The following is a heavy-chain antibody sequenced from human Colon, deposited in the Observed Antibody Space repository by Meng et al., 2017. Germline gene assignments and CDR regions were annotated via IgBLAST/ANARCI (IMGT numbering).Heavy chain of an antibody. CDR2: INEHGSEK. CDR1: GFTFSNTW. CDR3: ASHNSFYFGD. Sequence: GESLKISCEASGFTFSNTWMSWVRQAPGKGLEWVANINEHGSEKYYADSLKGRFTIPRDNAKNSLYLQMNSLRAEDTAVYYCASHNSFYFGDWGQGTLVTVSS. D-gene: IGHD2-15*01. J-gene: IGHJ4*02. V-gene: IGHV3-7*01.